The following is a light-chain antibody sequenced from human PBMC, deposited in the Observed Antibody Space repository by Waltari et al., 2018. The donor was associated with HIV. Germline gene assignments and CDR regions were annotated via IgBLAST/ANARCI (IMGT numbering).Light chain of an antibody. J-gene: IGLJ2*01. CDR3: SSYSVTNTLV. Sequence: QSALTQPASVSGSLGQSITISCSGTNSDIGHSKYVSWYQHPPGQAPKLIIYEVSDRPSGVSNRFAGSKSGKTASLTISGLRPEDEATYYCSSYSVTNTLVFGGGTNLAVL. CDR2: EVS. V-gene: IGLV2-14*01. CDR1: NSDIGHSKY.